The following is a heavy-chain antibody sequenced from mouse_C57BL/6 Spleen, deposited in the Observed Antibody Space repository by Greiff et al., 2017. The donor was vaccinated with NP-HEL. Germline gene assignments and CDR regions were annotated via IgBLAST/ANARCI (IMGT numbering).Heavy chain of an antibody. J-gene: IGHJ4*01. Sequence: EVHLVESEGGLVQPGSSMKLSCTASGFTFSDYYMAWVRQVPEKGLEWVANINYDGSSTYYLDSLKSRFIISRDNAKNILYLQMSSLKSEDTATYYCARGEAYYGNYRDAMDYWGQGTSVTVSS. CDR2: INYDGSST. CDR1: GFTFSDYY. D-gene: IGHD2-10*01. CDR3: ARGEAYYGNYRDAMDY. V-gene: IGHV5-16*01.